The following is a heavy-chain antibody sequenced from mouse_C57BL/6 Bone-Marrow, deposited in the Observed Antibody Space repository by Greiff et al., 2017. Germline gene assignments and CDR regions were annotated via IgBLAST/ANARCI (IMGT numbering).Heavy chain of an antibody. CDR2: FYPGSGSI. CDR1: GYTFTEYT. Sequence: QVQLQQSGAELVKPGASVKMSCKASGYTFTEYTIHWVKQRSGQGLEWIGWFYPGSGSIKYNEKFKDKATLTADKSSSTVYMELSRLTSEDSAVYFCARHALYYYGSRGYYAMDYWGQGTSVTVSS. J-gene: IGHJ4*01. D-gene: IGHD1-1*01. CDR3: ARHALYYYGSRGYYAMDY. V-gene: IGHV1-62-2*01.